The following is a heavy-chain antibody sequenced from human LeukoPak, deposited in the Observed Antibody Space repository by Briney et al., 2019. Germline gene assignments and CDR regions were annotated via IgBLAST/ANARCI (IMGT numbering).Heavy chain of an antibody. V-gene: IGHV4-34*01. CDR2: INHSGST. CDR3: ARAVDDFWSGYPPALDY. J-gene: IGHJ4*02. Sequence: PSETLSLTCAVYGGSFSGYYWSWIRQPPGKGLEWIGEINHSGSTNYNPSLKSRVTISVDTSKNQFSLKLSSVTAADAAVYYCARAVDDFWSGYPPALDYWGQGTLVTVSS. D-gene: IGHD3-3*01. CDR1: GGSFSGYY.